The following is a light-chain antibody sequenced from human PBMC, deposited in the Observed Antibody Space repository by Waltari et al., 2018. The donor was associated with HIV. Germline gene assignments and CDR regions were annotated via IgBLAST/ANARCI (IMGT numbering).Light chain of an antibody. CDR1: TPNIGTNI. CDR3: AAWDDTLNGL. Sequence: QSVLTQPPSASGTPGQNVTLSCSGHTPNIGTNIINWYQQFPGAAPKLLNYSNNQRPSGVPARFSGSKSGTSASLAISGLQSEDEADYFCAAWDDTLNGLFGGGTKLTVL. CDR2: SNN. J-gene: IGLJ2*01. V-gene: IGLV1-44*01.